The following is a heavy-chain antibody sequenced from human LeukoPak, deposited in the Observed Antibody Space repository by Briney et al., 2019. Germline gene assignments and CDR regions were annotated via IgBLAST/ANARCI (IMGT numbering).Heavy chain of an antibody. CDR2: IYYSGST. V-gene: IGHV4-31*03. D-gene: IGHD6-13*01. Sequence: SETLSLTCTVSGGSISSGGYYWSWIRQHPGKGLEWIGYIYYSGSTYYNPSLKSRVTISVDTSKNQFSLKLSSVTAADTAVYYCARSSAAEGPTHNWFGPWGQGTLVTVPS. CDR3: ARSSAAEGPTHNWFGP. CDR1: GGSISSGGYY. J-gene: IGHJ5*02.